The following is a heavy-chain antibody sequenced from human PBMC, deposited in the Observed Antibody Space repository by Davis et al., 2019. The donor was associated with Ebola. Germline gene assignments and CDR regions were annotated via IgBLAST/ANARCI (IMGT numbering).Heavy chain of an antibody. CDR1: GDSISSSNW. CDR3: ASVLRGGYYYYGMDV. CDR2: ISQSGST. J-gene: IGHJ6*02. Sequence: SETLSLTCAVSGDSISSSNWWSWVRQPPGKGLEWIGEISQSGSTNYNPSLKSRVTISVDKSKNQFSLKLSSVTAADTAVYYCASVLRGGYYYYGMDVWGQGTTVTVSS. D-gene: IGHD3-10*01. V-gene: IGHV4-4*02.